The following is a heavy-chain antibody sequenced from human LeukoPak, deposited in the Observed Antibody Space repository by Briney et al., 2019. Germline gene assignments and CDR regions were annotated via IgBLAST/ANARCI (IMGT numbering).Heavy chain of an antibody. CDR1: TSY. J-gene: IGHJ5*01. CDR3: ARDFWNFDDSRGYYRDFDS. CDR2: IGNYAGDT. D-gene: IGHD3-22*01. V-gene: IGHV1-18*01. Sequence: GASVKVSSKATSYISWVRQAPGHGLEWMGWIGNYAGDTYYAQKFQGRVTVTTDTSSSTAYMELRSLRSDDTAVYYCARDFWNFDDSRGYYRDFDSWGQGTLVTVSS.